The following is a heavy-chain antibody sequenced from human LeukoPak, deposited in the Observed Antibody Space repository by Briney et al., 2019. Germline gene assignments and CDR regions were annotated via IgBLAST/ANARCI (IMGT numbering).Heavy chain of an antibody. CDR2: IKQDGSEK. CDR1: GFTFSSYW. J-gene: IGHJ4*02. V-gene: IGHV3-7*01. D-gene: IGHD3-22*01. Sequence: GGSLRLSCAASGFTFSSYWMSWVRQAPGKGLEWVANIKQDGSEKYYVDSVKGRFTISRDNAKNSLYLQMSSLRAEDTAVYYCARDTYDSSGYYPHLDYWGKGTLVTVPS. CDR3: ARDTYDSSGYYPHLDY.